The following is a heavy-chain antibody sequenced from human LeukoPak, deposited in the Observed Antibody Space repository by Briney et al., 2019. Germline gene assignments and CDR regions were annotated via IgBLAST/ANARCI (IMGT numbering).Heavy chain of an antibody. Sequence: ASVKVSCKTTGYTSFTYGVSWVRQAPGQGLEWMGWISTYNGNTNYAQKLQGRVTMTTDTSTSTAYMELRSLRSDDTAVYYCARDGGGASVYGMDVWGQGTTVTV. V-gene: IGHV1-18*01. CDR1: GYTSFTYG. J-gene: IGHJ6*02. CDR2: ISTYNGNT. CDR3: ARDGGGASVYGMDV. D-gene: IGHD3-16*01.